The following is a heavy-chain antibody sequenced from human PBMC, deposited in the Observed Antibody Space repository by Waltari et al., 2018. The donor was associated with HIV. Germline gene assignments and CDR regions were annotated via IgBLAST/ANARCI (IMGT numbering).Heavy chain of an antibody. D-gene: IGHD3-22*01. J-gene: IGHJ4*02. Sequence: QVQPVQSGAEVKKPRASVKVSCTASGYTFTRYYITSVRQAPGQGLEWMGWINPNSGGTNYAQNCQGRVTMTRDTSISTAYMELSRLRSDDTAVYYCATPSYDSSGYYSAGSEFDYWGQGTLVTVSS. V-gene: IGHV1-2*02. CDR3: ATPSYDSSGYYSAGSEFDY. CDR2: INPNSGGT. CDR1: GYTFTRYY.